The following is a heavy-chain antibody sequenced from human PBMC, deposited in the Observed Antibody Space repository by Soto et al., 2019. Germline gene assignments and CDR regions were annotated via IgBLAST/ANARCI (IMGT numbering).Heavy chain of an antibody. CDR1: GGSISSGGYY. CDR3: AISFGVASAGPFDY. CDR2: IYYIGST. Sequence: QVQLQESGPGLVKPSQTLSLTGTVPGGSISSGGYYWSWIRQHPGKGLEWIGYIYYIGSTYFNPSVKRRVTISVDTYKNQDSLKLSSVHAADTDVYYCAISFGVASAGPFDYWGQGTLVTVSS. J-gene: IGHJ4*02. V-gene: IGHV4-31*03. D-gene: IGHD6-13*01.